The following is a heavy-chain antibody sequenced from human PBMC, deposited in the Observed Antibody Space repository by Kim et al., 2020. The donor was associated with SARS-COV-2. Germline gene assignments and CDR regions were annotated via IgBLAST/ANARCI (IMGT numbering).Heavy chain of an antibody. J-gene: IGHJ4*02. CDR3: AALASPTAAHY. Sequence: GGSLRLSCAASGFTFSSYGMHWVRQAPGKGLEWVAVISYDGSNKYYADSVKGRFTISRDNSKNTLYLQMNSLRAEDTAVYYCAALASPTAAHYWGQGTLVTVSS. V-gene: IGHV3-30*03. D-gene: IGHD6-6*01. CDR1: GFTFSSYG. CDR2: ISYDGSNK.